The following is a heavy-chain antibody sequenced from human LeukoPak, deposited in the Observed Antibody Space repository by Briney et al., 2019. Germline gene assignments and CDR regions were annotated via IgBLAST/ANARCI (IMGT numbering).Heavy chain of an antibody. V-gene: IGHV4-59*08. CDR2: IYYSGDT. Sequence: SETLSLTCTVSGGSISNYHWSWIRQSPGKGLEWIGYIYYSGDTNYNPSLKSRLTISLDTSKNQVSLRLSSVTAADTAVYHCARKDGDLWGQGTLVTVSS. CDR1: GGSISNYH. CDR3: ARKDGDL. J-gene: IGHJ5*02.